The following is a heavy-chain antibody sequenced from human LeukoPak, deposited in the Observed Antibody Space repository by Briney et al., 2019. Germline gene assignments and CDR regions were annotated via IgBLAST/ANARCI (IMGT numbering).Heavy chain of an antibody. D-gene: IGHD3-16*01. V-gene: IGHV4-34*01. CDR1: GGSFSSYY. CDR2: INHSGST. J-gene: IGHJ4*02. Sequence: SETLSLTCAVYGGSFSSYYWSWIRQPPGKGLEWIGEINHSGSTNYNPSLKSRVTISVDTSKNQFSLKLSSVTAADTAVYYCARHAPADYVWGSFYFDYWGQGTLVTVSP. CDR3: ARHAPADYVWGSFYFDY.